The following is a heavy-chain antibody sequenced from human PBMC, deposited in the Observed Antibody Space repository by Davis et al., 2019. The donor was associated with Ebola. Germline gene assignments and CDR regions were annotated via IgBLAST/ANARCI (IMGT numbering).Heavy chain of an antibody. D-gene: IGHD3-3*01. V-gene: IGHV3-23*01. J-gene: IGHJ4*02. CDR2: ISGSGDNT. CDR3: AKPFEFWSGYFPDF. Sequence: GESLKISCAASGFTFSSYGNYAMTWVRQAPGKGLEWVSAISGSGDNTYYADSVKGRFTISRDNSKNTLYLQMNNLRAEDTAVYYCAKPFEFWSGYFPDFWGPGTLVTVSS. CDR1: GFTFSSYGNYA.